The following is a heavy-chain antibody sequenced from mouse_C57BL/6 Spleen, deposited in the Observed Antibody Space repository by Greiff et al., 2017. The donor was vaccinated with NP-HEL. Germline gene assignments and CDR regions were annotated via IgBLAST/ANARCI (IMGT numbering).Heavy chain of an antibody. V-gene: IGHV1-52*01. CDR3: ARGYYGSRGYVEV. CDR1: GYTFTSYW. CDR2: IDPSDSET. J-gene: IGHJ1*03. Sequence: QVQLQQPGAELVRPGSSVKLSCKASGYTFTSYWMHWVKQRPIQGLEWIGNIDPSDSETHYNQKFKDKATLTVDKSSSTAYMQLSSLTSEDSAVYYCARGYYGSRGYVEVWGTGTTVTGSS. D-gene: IGHD1-1*01.